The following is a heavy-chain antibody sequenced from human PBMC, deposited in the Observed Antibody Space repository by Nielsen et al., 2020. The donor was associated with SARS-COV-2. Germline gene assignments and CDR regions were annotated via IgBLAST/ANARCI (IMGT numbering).Heavy chain of an antibody. J-gene: IGHJ4*02. CDR1: GFTFSSYW. D-gene: IGHD6-13*01. CDR3: AKDGGSSWFYFDY. Sequence: GESLKISCAASGFTFSSYWMSWVRQAPGKGLEWVANIKQDGSEKYYVDSVKGRFTISRDNAKNSLYLQMNSLRAEDTAVYYCAKDGGSSWFYFDYWGQGTLVTVSS. CDR2: IKQDGSEK. V-gene: IGHV3-7*01.